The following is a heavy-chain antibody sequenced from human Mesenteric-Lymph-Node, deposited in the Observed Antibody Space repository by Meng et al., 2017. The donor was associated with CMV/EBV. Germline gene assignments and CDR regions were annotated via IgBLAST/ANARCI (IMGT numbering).Heavy chain of an antibody. CDR3: ARDPGKYQLLGSMDV. CDR1: GYTFTGYY. D-gene: IGHD2-2*01. J-gene: IGHJ6*02. CDR2: INPNSGGT. Sequence: ASVKVSCKASGYTFTGYYMHWVRQAPGQGLEWMGWINPNSGGTNYAQKFQGRVTMTRDTSISTAYMELSRLRSDDTAVYYCARDPGKYQLLGSMDVWGQGTTVTVSS. V-gene: IGHV1-2*02.